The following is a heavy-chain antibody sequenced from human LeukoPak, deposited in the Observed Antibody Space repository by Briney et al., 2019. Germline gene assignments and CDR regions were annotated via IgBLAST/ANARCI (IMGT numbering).Heavy chain of an antibody. CDR1: GGSISSSSYY. Sequence: SETLSLTCTVSGGSISSSSYYWGWIRQPPGKGLEWIGSIYYSGSTYYNPSLKSRVTISVDTSKNQFSLKLSSVTAADTAVYYCARSELGYCSSTSCYPNWFDPRGQGTLVTVSS. CDR2: IYYSGST. V-gene: IGHV4-39*07. J-gene: IGHJ5*02. D-gene: IGHD2-2*01. CDR3: ARSELGYCSSTSCYPNWFDP.